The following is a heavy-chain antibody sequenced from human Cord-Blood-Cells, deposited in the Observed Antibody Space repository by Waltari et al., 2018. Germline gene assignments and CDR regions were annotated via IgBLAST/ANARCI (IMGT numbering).Heavy chain of an antibody. V-gene: IGHV4-34*01. Sequence: QVQLQQWGAGLLKPSETLSLTCAVYGGSFSGYYWSWIRQPPGKGLEWSGEINHSGSTNYNPSLKMRVTISVDTSKNQFSLKLSSVTAADTAVYYCARGNPYADFDYWGQGTLVTVSS. CDR2: INHSGST. D-gene: IGHD3-16*01. CDR1: GGSFSGYY. J-gene: IGHJ4*02. CDR3: ARGNPYADFDY.